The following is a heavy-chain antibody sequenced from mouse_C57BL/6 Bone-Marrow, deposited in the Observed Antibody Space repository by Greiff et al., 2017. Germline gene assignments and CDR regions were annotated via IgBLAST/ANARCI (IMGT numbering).Heavy chain of an antibody. CDR1: GYTFTTYW. Sequence: QVQLKQPGAELVKPGASVKLSCKASGYTFTTYWMQWLKQRPGQGLEWIGEIDPFDSYTNYNQKFKGKATLTVDTSSSTAYMQLSRLTSEDSAVFDCARFEYYGSSYEFAYWGQGTLVTVSA. CDR2: IDPFDSYT. D-gene: IGHD1-1*01. J-gene: IGHJ3*01. CDR3: ARFEYYGSSYEFAY. V-gene: IGHV1-50*01.